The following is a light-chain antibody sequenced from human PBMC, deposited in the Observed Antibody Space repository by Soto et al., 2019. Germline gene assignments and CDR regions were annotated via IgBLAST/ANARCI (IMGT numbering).Light chain of an antibody. Sequence: QSVLTQPASVSGSPGQSITISCTGTSNVIGAYNFVSWYQQHPGKAPKLMIYDVSNRPSGLSNRFSGSKSGSTASLTISGLQAEDEADSYCSSYTTSTLYVFGTGTKVTVL. CDR3: SSYTTSTLYV. V-gene: IGLV2-14*03. CDR1: SNVIGAYNF. CDR2: DVS. J-gene: IGLJ1*01.